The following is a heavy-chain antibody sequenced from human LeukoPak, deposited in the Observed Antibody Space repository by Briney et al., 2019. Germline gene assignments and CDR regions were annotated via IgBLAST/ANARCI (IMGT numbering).Heavy chain of an antibody. J-gene: IGHJ6*02. CDR1: GVTFSSYG. V-gene: IGHV3-7*01. CDR3: ARDSQEPEIKEHYYYGMDV. CDR2: IKQDGSEK. Sequence: GGSLRLSCAASGVTFSSYGMHWVRQAPGKGLEWVANIKQDGSEKYYVDSVKGRFTISRDNAKNSLYLQMNSLRAEDTAVYYCARDSQEPEIKEHYYYGMDVWGQGTTVTVSS. D-gene: IGHD1-14*01.